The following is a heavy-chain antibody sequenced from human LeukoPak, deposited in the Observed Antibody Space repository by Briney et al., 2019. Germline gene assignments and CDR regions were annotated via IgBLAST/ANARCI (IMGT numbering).Heavy chain of an antibody. D-gene: IGHD3-3*01. CDR1: GFTFSSYG. Sequence: GGSLRLSCAASGFTFSSYGMHWVRQAPGKGLEWVAVISYDGSNKYYADSVKGRFTISRDNSKNTLYLQMNSLRAEDTAVYYYAKDRFYYFDYWGQGTLVTVPS. CDR3: AKDRFYYFDY. J-gene: IGHJ4*02. CDR2: ISYDGSNK. V-gene: IGHV3-30*18.